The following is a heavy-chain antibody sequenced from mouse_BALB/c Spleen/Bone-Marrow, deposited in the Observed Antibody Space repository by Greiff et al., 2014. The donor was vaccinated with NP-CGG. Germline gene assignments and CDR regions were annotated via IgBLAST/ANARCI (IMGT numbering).Heavy chain of an antibody. Sequence: VMLVESGAELARPGASVKLSCKASGYTFTSYWMQWVKQRPGQGLEWIGAIYPGDGDTGYTQKFRGKATLTADKSSTTAYMQLSSLTSEDSAVYYCARNFPFDYWGQVTTLTVSS. CDR2: IYPGDGDT. J-gene: IGHJ2*01. CDR1: GYTFTSYW. CDR3: ARNFPFDY. V-gene: IGHV1-87*01.